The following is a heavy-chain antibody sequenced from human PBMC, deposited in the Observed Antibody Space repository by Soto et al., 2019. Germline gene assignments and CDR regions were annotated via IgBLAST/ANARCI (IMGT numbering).Heavy chain of an antibody. CDR2: INPSGGST. D-gene: IGHD3-10*01. J-gene: IGHJ5*02. Sequence: ASVKVSCKASGYTFTSYYMHWVRQAPGQGLEWMGIINPSGGSTSYAQKFQGRVTMTRDTSTSTVYMELSSLRSEDTAVYYCARGITMVRGLIGSNWFDPCGHVRLVPVS. CDR1: GYTFTSYY. CDR3: ARGITMVRGLIGSNWFDP. V-gene: IGHV1-46*01.